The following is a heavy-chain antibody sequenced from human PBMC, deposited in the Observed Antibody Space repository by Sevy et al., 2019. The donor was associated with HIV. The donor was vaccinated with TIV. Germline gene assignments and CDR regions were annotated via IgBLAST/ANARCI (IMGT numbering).Heavy chain of an antibody. Sequence: SETLSLTCTVSGGSISSYDWSWIRQPAGKGLEWIGRIYTSGSTNYNPALKSRVTMSVDTSKNQFSLKLSSVTAADTALYYCSRDXLPYSWFGDFYYFDYWGQGTLVTVSS. J-gene: IGHJ4*02. CDR3: SRDXLPYSWFGDFYYFDY. V-gene: IGHV4-4*07. D-gene: IGHD3-10*01. CDR1: GGSISSYD. CDR2: IYTSGST.